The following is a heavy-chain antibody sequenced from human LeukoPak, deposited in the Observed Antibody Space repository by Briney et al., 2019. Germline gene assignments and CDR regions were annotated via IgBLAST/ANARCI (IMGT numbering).Heavy chain of an antibody. D-gene: IGHD3-16*01. CDR1: GFIFSDYG. CDR3: ARWGGARQYYFDY. CDR2: TRFDGSIK. V-gene: IGHV3-33*01. Sequence: GGSLRLSCAVSGFIFSDYGFHWVRQAPGKGLEWVAVTRFDGSIKQYADSVKGRFTISRDDSKNTLYLQMNFLKSEDTAVYYCARWGGARQYYFDYWGQGTLVTVSS. J-gene: IGHJ4*02.